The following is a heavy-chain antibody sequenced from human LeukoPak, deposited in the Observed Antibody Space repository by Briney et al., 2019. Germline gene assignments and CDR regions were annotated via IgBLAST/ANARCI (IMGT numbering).Heavy chain of an antibody. CDR3: ARQGYSSSWYRSPTNYYYYYYMDV. CDR1: GASISSYY. V-gene: IGHV4-59*08. D-gene: IGHD6-13*01. J-gene: IGHJ6*03. CDR2: IYYSGST. Sequence: SETLSLTCTVSGASISSYYWGWIRQPPGKGLEWLGYIYYSGSTNYNPSLKSRVTISVDTSKNQFSLKLSSVTAADTAVYYCARQGYSSSWYRSPTNYYYYYYMDVWGKGTTVTVSS.